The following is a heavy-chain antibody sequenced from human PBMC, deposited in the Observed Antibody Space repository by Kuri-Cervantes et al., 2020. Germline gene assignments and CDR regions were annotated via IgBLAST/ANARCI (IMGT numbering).Heavy chain of an antibody. CDR1: GGSTSSSDFY. D-gene: IGHD2-15*01. Sequence: SETLSLTCTVSGGSTSSSDFYWTWIRQTPGKGLEWIGYIYYTGNTYYNPSLKSRVTMSIDTSKSQFSLKLNSVTTTDTAVYYCGSKDRRNYYFDRWGQGTLVTDSS. V-gene: IGHV4-30-4*01. CDR3: GSKDRRNYYFDR. J-gene: IGHJ4*02. CDR2: IYYTGNT.